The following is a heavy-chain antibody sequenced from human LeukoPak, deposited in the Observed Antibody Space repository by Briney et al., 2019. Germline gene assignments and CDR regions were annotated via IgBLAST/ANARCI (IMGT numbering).Heavy chain of an antibody. CDR1: GFTFGDYA. CDR3: TREDCSSTSCYRLWYYYYYMDV. CDR2: IRSKAYGGTT. Sequence: GGSLRLSCTASGFTFGDYAMSWFRQAPGKGLEWVGFIRSKAYGGTTEYAASVKGRFTISRDDSKSIAYLQMNSLKTEDTAVYYCTREDCSSTSCYRLWYYYYYMDVWGKGTTVTVSS. V-gene: IGHV3-49*03. J-gene: IGHJ6*03. D-gene: IGHD2-2*01.